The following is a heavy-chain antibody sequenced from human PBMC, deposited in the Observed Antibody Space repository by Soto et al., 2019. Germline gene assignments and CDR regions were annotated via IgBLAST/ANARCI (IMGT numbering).Heavy chain of an antibody. Sequence: QVQRVESGGGVVQPGRSLRLSCAASGFTFSSYGMHWVRQAPGKGLEWVAVIWYDGSNKYYADSVKGRFTISRDNSKNTLYLQMNSLRAEDTAVYYCARGGTGTLGGYFDYWGQGTLVTVSS. J-gene: IGHJ4*02. CDR2: IWYDGSNK. CDR3: ARGGTGTLGGYFDY. CDR1: GFTFSSYG. V-gene: IGHV3-33*01. D-gene: IGHD1-7*01.